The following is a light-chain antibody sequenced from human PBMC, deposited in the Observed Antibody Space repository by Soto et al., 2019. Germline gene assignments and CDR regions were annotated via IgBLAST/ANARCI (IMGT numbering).Light chain of an antibody. CDR3: QQIHSAPLT. CDR2: AAS. CDR1: QSITTY. Sequence: DIQMTQSPSTLSASVGDRVTITCRASQSITTYLNWYRQKPGKAPKLLIYAASSLQSGVPSRFSGSGSETEFTLSISSLQPEDFATYFCQQIHSAPLTFGGGTKVDIK. V-gene: IGKV1-39*01. J-gene: IGKJ4*01.